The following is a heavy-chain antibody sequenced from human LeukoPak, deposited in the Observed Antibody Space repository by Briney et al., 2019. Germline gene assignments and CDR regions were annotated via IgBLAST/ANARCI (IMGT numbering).Heavy chain of an antibody. Sequence: GGSLRLTCTASGFTFSNYSMNWVRQAPGKGLEWVSSISRSSRYIYYADSVRGRFTISRDNAKNSLYLQMNSLRAEDTAVYYCARDPVGFDILTGYYTIHVYYALDFWGQGIMVTVSS. D-gene: IGHD3-9*01. V-gene: IGHV3-21*01. CDR3: ARDPVGFDILTGYYTIHVYYALDF. J-gene: IGHJ6*02. CDR1: GFTFSNYS. CDR2: ISRSSRYI.